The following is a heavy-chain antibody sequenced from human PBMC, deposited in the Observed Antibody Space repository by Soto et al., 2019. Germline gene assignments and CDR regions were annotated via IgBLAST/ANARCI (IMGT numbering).Heavy chain of an antibody. CDR1: GFPFSSYA. CDR2: ISGSGGST. D-gene: IGHD3-3*01. CDR3: AKGESRTIFGARI. Sequence: GGSLSLSCAASGFPFSSYAMSWVRQAPGKGLEWVSAISGSGGSTYCADSVKGRFTISRDNSKNTLYLQMNSLRAEDTAVYYCAKGESRTIFGARIWGQGTLVTVSS. V-gene: IGHV3-23*01. J-gene: IGHJ4*02.